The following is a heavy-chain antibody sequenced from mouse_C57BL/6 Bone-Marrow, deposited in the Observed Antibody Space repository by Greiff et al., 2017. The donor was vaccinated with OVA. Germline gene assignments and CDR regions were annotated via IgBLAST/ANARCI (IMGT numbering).Heavy chain of an antibody. CDR1: GYAFSSYW. CDR3: ARRGSAGPYYAMDY. J-gene: IGHJ4*01. D-gene: IGHD3-1*01. V-gene: IGHV1-80*01. CDR2: IYPGDGDT. Sequence: QVQLKQSGAELVKPGASVKISCKASGYAFSSYWMNWVKQRPGKGLEWIGQIYPGDGDTNYNGKFKGKATLTADNSSSTAYMQLSNLTSEDSAVYYCARRGSAGPYYAMDYWGQGTSVTVSS.